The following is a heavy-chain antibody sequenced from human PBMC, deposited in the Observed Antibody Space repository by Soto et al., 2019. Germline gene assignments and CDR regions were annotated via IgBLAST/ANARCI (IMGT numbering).Heavy chain of an antibody. D-gene: IGHD3-9*01. CDR3: ARHGLVDLILGYYYYGMDV. CDR1: GGSISSYY. J-gene: IGHJ6*02. CDR2: IYTSGST. V-gene: IGHV4-4*07. Sequence: SETLSLTCTVSGGSISSYYWSWIRQPAGKGLEWIGRIYTSGSTNYNPSLKSRVTMSVDTSKNQFSLKLSSVTAADTAVYYCARHGLVDLILGYYYYGMDVWGQGTTVTVSS.